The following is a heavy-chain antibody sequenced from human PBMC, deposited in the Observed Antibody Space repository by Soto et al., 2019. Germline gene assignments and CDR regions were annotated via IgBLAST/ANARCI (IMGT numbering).Heavy chain of an antibody. CDR1: GPTFSSYA. Sequence: WSSVKVSCKAPGPTFSSYAISWVRQAPGQGLEWMGGIIAIFGTANYAQKFQGRVTITADESTSSAYMELGRLRPEDKAVYYCASGGRYIGYDFHPPRCYYYGMEVYGQRTTVTVCS. CDR3: ASGGRYIGYDFHPPRCYYYGMEV. D-gene: IGHD5-12*01. J-gene: IGHJ6*02. V-gene: IGHV1-69*13. CDR2: IIAIFGTA.